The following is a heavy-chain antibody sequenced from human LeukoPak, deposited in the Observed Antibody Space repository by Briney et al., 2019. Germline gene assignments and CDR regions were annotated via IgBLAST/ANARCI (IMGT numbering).Heavy chain of an antibody. CDR2: IYYSGST. CDR3: ARLPYIAEYYFDY. V-gene: IGHV4-39*01. CDR1: GFTFSSYG. Sequence: GSLRLSCAASGFTFSSYGMHWVRQAPGKGLEWIGSIYYSGSTYYNPSLKSRVTISVDTSKNQFSLKLSSVTAADTAVYYCARLPYIAEYYFDYWGQGTLVTVSS. D-gene: IGHD6-13*01. J-gene: IGHJ4*02.